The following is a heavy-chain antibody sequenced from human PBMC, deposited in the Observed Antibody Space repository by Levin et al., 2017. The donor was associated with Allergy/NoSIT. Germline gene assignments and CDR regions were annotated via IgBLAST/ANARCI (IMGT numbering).Heavy chain of an antibody. CDR2: IYPGDSDT. Sequence: KVSCKGSGYSFTSYWIGWVRQMPGKGLEWMGIIYPGDSDTRYSPSFQGQVTISADKSISTAYLQWSSLKASDTAMYYCARLAPGIAAAGRPLDYWGQGTLVTVSS. D-gene: IGHD6-13*01. CDR3: ARLAPGIAAAGRPLDY. J-gene: IGHJ4*02. CDR1: GYSFTSYW. V-gene: IGHV5-51*01.